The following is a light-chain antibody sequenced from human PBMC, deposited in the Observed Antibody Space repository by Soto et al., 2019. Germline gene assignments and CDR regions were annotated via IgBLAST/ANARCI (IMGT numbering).Light chain of an antibody. CDR3: QQYNSFSGLT. V-gene: IGKV1-5*03. CDR2: KSS. Sequence: DIKITQSPSTLSASVGDRFTITCRASQCISTWLAWYQQIPGKAPKLLIYKSSTLETGVPLRFNGSASWTELTLTISSLQPDDFATYYCQQYNSFSGLTFGGGTKVDNK. CDR1: QCISTW. J-gene: IGKJ4*01.